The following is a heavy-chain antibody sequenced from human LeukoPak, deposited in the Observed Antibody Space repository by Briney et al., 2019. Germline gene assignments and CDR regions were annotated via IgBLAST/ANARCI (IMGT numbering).Heavy chain of an antibody. J-gene: IGHJ4*02. CDR2: INHSGST. V-gene: IGHV4-34*01. Sequence: SETLSLTCAVYGGSFSGYYWSWIRKPPGKGLEWIWEINHSGSTDYNPSLKSRVTISVDTSKNQFSLKLSSVTAADTAVYYCARVDYGSGISLDYWGQGTLVTVSS. D-gene: IGHD3-10*01. CDR3: ARVDYGSGISLDY. CDR1: GGSFSGYY.